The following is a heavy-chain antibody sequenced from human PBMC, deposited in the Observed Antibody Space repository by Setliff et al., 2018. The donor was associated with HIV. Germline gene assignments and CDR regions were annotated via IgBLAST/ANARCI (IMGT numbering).Heavy chain of an antibody. J-gene: IGHJ6*02. CDR3: ARPGSSSYYYAMDV. D-gene: IGHD3-10*01. Sequence: SETLSLTCAVYGGSFSGYYWSWIRQPPGKGLEWIGYIYYSGSTNYNPSLKSRVTISVDTSKNQFSLKLSSVTAADTAVYYCARPGSSSYYYAMDVWGLGTTVTVSS. CDR1: GGSFSGYY. CDR2: IYYSGST. V-gene: IGHV4-59*01.